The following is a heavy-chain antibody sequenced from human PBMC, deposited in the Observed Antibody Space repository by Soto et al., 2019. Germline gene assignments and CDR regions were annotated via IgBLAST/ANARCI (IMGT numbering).Heavy chain of an antibody. Sequence: SVRVSCKASGVTFSSYAISWVRQAPGQGLEWMGGIIPIFGTANYAQKLQGRVTITADESTSTAYMELSSLRSEDTAVYYCARSVTTYSSSSGGEDSYGMDVWGQGTTVTVSS. V-gene: IGHV1-69*13. CDR1: GVTFSSYA. J-gene: IGHJ6*02. D-gene: IGHD6-6*01. CDR3: ARSVTTYSSSSGGEDSYGMDV. CDR2: IIPIFGTA.